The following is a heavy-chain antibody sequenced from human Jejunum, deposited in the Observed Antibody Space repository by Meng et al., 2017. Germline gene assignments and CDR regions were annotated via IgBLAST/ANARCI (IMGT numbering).Heavy chain of an antibody. CDR2: ISTSGSTI. V-gene: IGHV3-11*01. D-gene: IGHD5-18*01. Sequence: GGSLRLSCAGSGFTFSDYYMNWIRQAPGKGLEWVSYISTSGSTISYADSVKGRFTVSRDNAKNSLYLQLSSLSAEDTAVYYCARRGYSYGYYYYGLDVWGQGTTVTSP. CDR1: GFTFSDYY. CDR3: ARRGYSYGYYYYGLDV. J-gene: IGHJ6*02.